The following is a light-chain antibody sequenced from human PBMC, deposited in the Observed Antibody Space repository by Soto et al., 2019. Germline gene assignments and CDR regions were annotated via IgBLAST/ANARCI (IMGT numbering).Light chain of an antibody. CDR2: GES. Sequence: EIVMTQSPATLSVSPGERATLSCRASQSVSSNLAWYQQKTGQAPRLTIYGESTRATGIPDRLSGSGSGTEFNLTISRLQSEDFAVYYCQQYNNWPITCGQGTRLEIK. CDR1: QSVSSN. CDR3: QQYNNWPIT. V-gene: IGKV3-15*01. J-gene: IGKJ5*01.